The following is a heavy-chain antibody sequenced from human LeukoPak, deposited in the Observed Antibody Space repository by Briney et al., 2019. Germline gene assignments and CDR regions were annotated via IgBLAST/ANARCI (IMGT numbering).Heavy chain of an antibody. V-gene: IGHV4-34*01. CDR1: GGSFSGYY. CDR3: AGGQGGPVGY. CDR2: INHSGST. J-gene: IGHJ4*02. D-gene: IGHD3-16*01. Sequence: PSETLSLTCAVYGGSFSGYYWSWIRQPPGKGLEWIWEINHSGSTNYNPSLKSRVTISVDTSKNQFSLKLSSVTAADTAVYYCAGGQGGPVGYWGQGTLVTVSS.